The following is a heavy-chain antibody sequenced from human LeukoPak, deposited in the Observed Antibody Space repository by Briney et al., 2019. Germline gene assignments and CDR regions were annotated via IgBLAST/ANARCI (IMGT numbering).Heavy chain of an antibody. CDR2: INPSGGST. CDR1: GYTFTIYY. D-gene: IGHD3-22*01. V-gene: IGHV1-46*01. CDR3: ARGGGLNYYDSSGYYSLFDY. Sequence: ASVNVSCKASGYTFTIYYMHWVRQAPGQGLEWMGIINPSGGSTSYAQKFQGRVTMTRDTSTSTVYMELSSLRSEDTAVYYCARGGGLNYYDSSGYYSLFDYWGQGTLVTVSS. J-gene: IGHJ4*02.